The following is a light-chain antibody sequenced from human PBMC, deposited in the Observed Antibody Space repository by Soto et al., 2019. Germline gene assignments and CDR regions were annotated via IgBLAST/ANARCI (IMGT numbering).Light chain of an antibody. CDR3: QKYNSAPWT. CDR1: QGISHY. V-gene: IGKV1-27*01. CDR2: AAS. Sequence: DIQMTQSPSSLSASVGDRVTITCRASQGISHYLAWYQQKPGKVPKLLIYAASTLQSGVSSRFGGSGSGTDFTLTISSLQPEDVATYYCQKYNSAPWTFGQGTKVEIK. J-gene: IGKJ1*01.